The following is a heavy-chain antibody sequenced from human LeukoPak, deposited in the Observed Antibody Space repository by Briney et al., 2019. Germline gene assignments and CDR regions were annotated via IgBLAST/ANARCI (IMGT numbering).Heavy chain of an antibody. CDR1: GFTFSSYE. CDR2: ISSSGSTI. CDR3: ARGLRGSYYDYFDY. V-gene: IGHV3-48*03. J-gene: IGHJ4*02. D-gene: IGHD1-26*01. Sequence: GGSLRLSCAASGFTFSSYEMNWVRQAPGKGLEWVSYISSSGSTIYYADSVKGRLTISRDNAKNSLYLQMNSLRAEDTAVYYCARGLRGSYYDYFDYWGQGTLVTVSS.